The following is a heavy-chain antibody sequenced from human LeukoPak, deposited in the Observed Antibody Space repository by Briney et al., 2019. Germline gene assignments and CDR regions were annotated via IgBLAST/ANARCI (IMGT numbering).Heavy chain of an antibody. V-gene: IGHV1-2*06. Sequence: GASVKVSCKASGYTFTGYYMHWVRQAPGQGLEWMGRINPNSGGTNYAQKFQGRVTMTRDTSISTAYMELSSLRSEDTAVYYCARVLRFLREGAVDPWGQGTLVTVSS. D-gene: IGHD3-3*01. CDR1: GYTFTGYY. J-gene: IGHJ5*02. CDR3: ARVLRFLREGAVDP. CDR2: INPNSGGT.